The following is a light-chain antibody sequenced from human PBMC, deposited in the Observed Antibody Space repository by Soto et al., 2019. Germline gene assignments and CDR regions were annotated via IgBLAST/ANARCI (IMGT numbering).Light chain of an antibody. Sequence: QSALTQPPSVSGAPGQRVTISCTGSSSNIGAGYDVHWYQQLPGTAPKLLIYGNSNRPSGVPNRFSGSKSGTTASLAISGLQAEDEADYYCSSYTSSTTRVFGTGTKVTV. CDR3: SSYTSSTTRV. V-gene: IGLV1-40*01. J-gene: IGLJ1*01. CDR2: GNS. CDR1: SSNIGAGYD.